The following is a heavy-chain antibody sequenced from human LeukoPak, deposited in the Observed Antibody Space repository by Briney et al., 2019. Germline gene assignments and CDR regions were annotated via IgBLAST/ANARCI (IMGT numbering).Heavy chain of an antibody. D-gene: IGHD4-17*01. J-gene: IGHJ5*02. V-gene: IGHV3-7*01. CDR1: GFTLSSYW. Sequence: GGSLRLSCAASGFTLSSYWMSWVRAAPGERLERVASIKQDGSEKYYVDSVKGRFTISRDNTKNSLYLQMNSLRAEDTALYYCARAPGEGWFDPWGQGTLVTVSS. CDR2: IKQDGSEK. CDR3: ARAPGEGWFDP.